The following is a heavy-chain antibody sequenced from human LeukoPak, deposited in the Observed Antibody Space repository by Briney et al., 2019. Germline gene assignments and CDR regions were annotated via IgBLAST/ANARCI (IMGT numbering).Heavy chain of an antibody. V-gene: IGHV4-34*01. D-gene: IGHD3-10*01. CDR1: GGSFSGYY. Sequence: SETLSLTCAVYGGSFSGYYWSWIRQPPGKGLEWIGEINHSGSTNYNPSLKSRVTISVDTSKNQFSLKLSSVTAADTAVYYCARWGWSYGSGSYSPTLDYWGQGTLVTVSS. CDR2: INHSGST. J-gene: IGHJ4*02. CDR3: ARWGWSYGSGSYSPTLDY.